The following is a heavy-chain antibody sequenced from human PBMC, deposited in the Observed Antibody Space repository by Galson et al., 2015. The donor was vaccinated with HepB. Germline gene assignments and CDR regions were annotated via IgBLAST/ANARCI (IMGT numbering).Heavy chain of an antibody. CDR1: GFTFSSYG. V-gene: IGHV3-30*02. J-gene: IGHJ6*02. CDR2: IRYDGSNK. D-gene: IGHD4-17*01. CDR3: AKDAGDSRRYYYYGMDV. Sequence: SLRLSCAASGFTFSSYGMHWVRQAPGKGLEWVAVIRYDGSNKYYADSVKGRFTISRDNSKNTLYLQMNSLRGEDTAVYYCAKDAGDSRRYYYYGMDVWGQGTTVTVSS.